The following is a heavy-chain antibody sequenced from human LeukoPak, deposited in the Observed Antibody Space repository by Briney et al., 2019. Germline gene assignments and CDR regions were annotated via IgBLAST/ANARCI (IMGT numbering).Heavy chain of an antibody. V-gene: IGHV1-18*01. D-gene: IGHD2-2*02. Sequence: ASVKVSCTASGYTFTSYGISWVRQAPGQGLEWMGWISAYNGNTNYAQKLQGRVTMTTDTSTSTAYMELRSLRSDDTAVYNCAIYPSYYYGMDVWGQGTTVTVSS. J-gene: IGHJ6*02. CDR3: AIYPSYYYGMDV. CDR2: ISAYNGNT. CDR1: GYTFTSYG.